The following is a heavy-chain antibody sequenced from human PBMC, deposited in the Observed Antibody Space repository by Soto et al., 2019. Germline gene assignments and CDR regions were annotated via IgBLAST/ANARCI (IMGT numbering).Heavy chain of an antibody. D-gene: IGHD3-3*01. CDR1: GFTFSSYA. V-gene: IGHV3-64*01. CDR2: ISSNGGST. J-gene: IGHJ4*02. Sequence: GGSLRLSCAASGFTFSSYAMHWVRQAPGKGLEYVSAISSNGGSTYYANSVKGRFTISRDNSKNTLYLQMGSLRAEDMAVYYCARAIYDSLVGYYFDYWGQGTLVTVSS. CDR3: ARAIYDSLVGYYFDY.